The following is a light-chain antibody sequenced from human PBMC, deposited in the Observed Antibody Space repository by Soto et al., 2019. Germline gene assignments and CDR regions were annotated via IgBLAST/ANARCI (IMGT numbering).Light chain of an antibody. CDR1: SSDIGAGYD. Sequence: QSVLTQPPSMSGAPGQRVTISYTGSSSDIGAGYDVHWYQQFPGTAPKLLIYSNINRPSGVPDRFSGSKSGTSASLAITGLQAEDEADYYCQSYDSSLGGSKGVFGGGTKLTVL. J-gene: IGLJ3*02. CDR3: QSYDSSLGGSKGV. CDR2: SNI. V-gene: IGLV1-40*01.